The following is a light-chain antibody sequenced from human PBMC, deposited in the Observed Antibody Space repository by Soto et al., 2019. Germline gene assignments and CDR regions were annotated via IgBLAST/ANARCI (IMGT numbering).Light chain of an antibody. CDR2: GAS. CDR1: QSVGSSY. Sequence: ESVLTQSPGTLSLSRGERATLSCRASQSVGSSYLAWYQQKPGQAPRLLIFGASSRAAGIPDRFSGSGSGTHFTLTISRLEPEEFAVYCCQQYGGSPGTFGQGTKVEIK. CDR3: QQYGGSPGT. J-gene: IGKJ1*01. V-gene: IGKV3-20*01.